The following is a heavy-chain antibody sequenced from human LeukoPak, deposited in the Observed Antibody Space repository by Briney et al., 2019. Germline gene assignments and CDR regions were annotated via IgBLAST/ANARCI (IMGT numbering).Heavy chain of an antibody. D-gene: IGHD2-15*01. V-gene: IGHV4-31*03. CDR3: ARDVGDERGGSCLDF. J-gene: IGHJ4*02. CDR1: GGSISSGGYY. CDR2: IYHSGST. Sequence: SETLSLTCTVSGGSISSGGYYWSWIRQHPGKGLEWIGYIYHSGSTYYNPSLKSRLTISVDTSKNQFSLKLSSVTAADTAVYYCARDVGDERGGSCLDFWGQGTLVTVSS.